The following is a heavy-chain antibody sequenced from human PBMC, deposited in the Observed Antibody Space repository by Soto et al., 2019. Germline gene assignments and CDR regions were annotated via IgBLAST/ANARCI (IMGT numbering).Heavy chain of an antibody. V-gene: IGHV3-74*01. CDR2: ISGDGSSI. J-gene: IGHJ4*02. CDR3: ARDLPTGTPPAYFDN. CDR1: GFTFSRYW. Sequence: PGGSLRLSCAASGFTFSRYWMHWVRQAPGKGLVWVSRISGDGSSITYADSVKGRFTISRDNAKNALYLQMNSLRGEDTAVYYCARDLPTGTPPAYFDNWGQGTLVTVSS. D-gene: IGHD1-1*01.